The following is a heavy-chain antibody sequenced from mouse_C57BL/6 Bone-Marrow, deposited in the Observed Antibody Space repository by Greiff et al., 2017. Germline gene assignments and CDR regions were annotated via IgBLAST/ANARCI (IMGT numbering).Heavy chain of an antibody. D-gene: IGHD1-1*01. J-gene: IGHJ1*03. V-gene: IGHV1-69*01. Sequence: VQLQQPGAELVMPGASVKLSCKASGYTFTSYWMHWVKQRPGQGLEWIGELDPSDSYTNYNQTFKGKSTLTVDKSSSTASMQLSHLTSEDTAVYYGAREWADGSSWGDGYLDDWGTGTTVTVSS. CDR2: LDPSDSYT. CDR3: AREWADGSSWGDGYLDD. CDR1: GYTFTSYW.